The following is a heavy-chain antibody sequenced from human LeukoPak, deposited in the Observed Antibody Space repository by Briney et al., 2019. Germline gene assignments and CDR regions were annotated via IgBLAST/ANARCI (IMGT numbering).Heavy chain of an antibody. V-gene: IGHV4-59*01. CDR3: ARGIRLLTVDY. CDR1: GFTFSDYY. J-gene: IGHJ4*02. Sequence: GSLRLSCAASGFTFSDYYMSWIRQPPGKGLEWIGYIYYSGSTNYNPSLKSRVTISVDTSKNQFSLKLSSVTAADTAVYYCARGIRLLTVDYWGQGTLVTVSS. D-gene: IGHD3-22*01. CDR2: IYYSGST.